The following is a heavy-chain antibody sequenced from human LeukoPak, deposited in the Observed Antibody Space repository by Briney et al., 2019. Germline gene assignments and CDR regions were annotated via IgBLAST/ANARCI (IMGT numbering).Heavy chain of an antibody. CDR1: GGTFSSYT. J-gene: IGHJ4*02. V-gene: IGHV1-69*04. D-gene: IGHD3-10*01. CDR2: IIPILGIA. CDR3: AREARGDEYYFDY. Sequence: ASVKVSCKASGGTFSSYTISWVRQAPGQGLEWMGRIIPILGIANYAQKFQGRVTITADKSTSTAYMELSSLRSEDTAVYYCAREARGDEYYFDYWGQGTLVTVSS.